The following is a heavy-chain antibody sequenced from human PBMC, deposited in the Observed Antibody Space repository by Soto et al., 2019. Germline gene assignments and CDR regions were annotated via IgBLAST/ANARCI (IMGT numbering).Heavy chain of an antibody. J-gene: IGHJ4*02. CDR3: ANDWVSGSSPY. D-gene: IGHD2-15*01. Sequence: GGSLRLSCTASGFTFSSNAMSWVRQAPGKGLEWVSSISGSAGVTYYADSVKGRFTISRDNSKNALYLQMNSLRAEDTAVYYCANDWVSGSSPYWGQGTLVTVSS. CDR1: GFTFSSNA. CDR2: ISGSAGVT. V-gene: IGHV3-23*01.